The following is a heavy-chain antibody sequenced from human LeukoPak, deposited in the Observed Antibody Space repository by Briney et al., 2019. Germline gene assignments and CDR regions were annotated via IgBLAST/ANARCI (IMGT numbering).Heavy chain of an antibody. J-gene: IGHJ4*02. D-gene: IGHD5-12*01. CDR2: ISYDGGGK. Sequence: PGRSLRLSCAASAFTFNIYTMHWVRQAPGKALEWVAVISYDGGGKYYADSVKGRFTISRDNSKSTLYLQMNSLRVEDTAVYSCARESGLPAYFDYWGQGTLVTVSS. CDR3: ARESGLPAYFDY. V-gene: IGHV3-30*04. CDR1: AFTFNIYT.